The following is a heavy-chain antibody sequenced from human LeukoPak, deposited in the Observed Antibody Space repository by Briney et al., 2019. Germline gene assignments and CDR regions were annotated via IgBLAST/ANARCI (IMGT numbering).Heavy chain of an antibody. V-gene: IGHV3-23*01. D-gene: IGHD5-24*01. CDR3: ATVRWLQTNYFDC. Sequence: GGSLRLSCAASGFSFTTYWMHWVRQAPGKGLEWVSAISGSGGSTYYADSVKGRFTISRDNSKNTLYLQMNSLRAEDTAVYFCATVRWLQTNYFDCWGQGTLVTVSS. CDR2: ISGSGGST. CDR1: GFSFTTYW. J-gene: IGHJ4*02.